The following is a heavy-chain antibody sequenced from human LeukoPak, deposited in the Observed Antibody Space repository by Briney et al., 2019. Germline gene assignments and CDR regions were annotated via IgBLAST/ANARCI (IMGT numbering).Heavy chain of an antibody. J-gene: IGHJ4*02. CDR3: ARLLWFGEYYFDY. Sequence: TETLSLTCTVSGGSISSYYWSWIRQPPGKGLEWIGYIYYSGSTNYNPSLKSRVTISVDTSKNQFSLKLSSVTAADTAVYYCARLLWFGEYYFDYWGQGTLVTVSS. CDR2: IYYSGST. CDR1: GGSISSYY. D-gene: IGHD3-10*01. V-gene: IGHV4-59*01.